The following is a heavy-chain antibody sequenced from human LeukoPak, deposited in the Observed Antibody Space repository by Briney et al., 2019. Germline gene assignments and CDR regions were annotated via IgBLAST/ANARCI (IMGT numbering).Heavy chain of an antibody. Sequence: GGSLRLSCAASGFTFDNYAMHWVRQAPGKGLECVAVISYDGSNKYYRDFLKGRFTISRDNSKKSLYLQMNSLRAEDTAVYYCAREQTGEGFDYWGQGTLVTVSS. D-gene: IGHD7-27*01. J-gene: IGHJ4*02. CDR2: ISYDGSNK. CDR3: AREQTGEGFDY. CDR1: GFTFDNYA. V-gene: IGHV3-30-3*01.